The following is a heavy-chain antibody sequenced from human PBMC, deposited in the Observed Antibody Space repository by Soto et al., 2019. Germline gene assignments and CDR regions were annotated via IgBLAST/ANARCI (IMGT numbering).Heavy chain of an antibody. D-gene: IGHD3-3*01. CDR3: ARGGVSTRTFDY. Sequence: GESLKISCKGSGYNFAGYWIAWVRQMPGKGLELMGIIYPSDSDTRYRPSFQGQVTISADKSISSAYLQWGSLRASDTAMYYCARGGVSTRTFDYWGQGTPVTVSS. CDR2: IYPSDSDT. CDR1: GYNFAGYW. V-gene: IGHV5-51*01. J-gene: IGHJ4*02.